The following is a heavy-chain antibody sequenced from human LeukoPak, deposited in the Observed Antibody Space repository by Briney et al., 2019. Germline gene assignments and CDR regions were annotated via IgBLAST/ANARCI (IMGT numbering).Heavy chain of an antibody. CDR1: GFTFSSYG. CDR3: ARDTAWSTTHYYMDV. D-gene: IGHD5/OR15-5a*01. J-gene: IGHJ6*03. Sequence: GGSLRLSFAASGFTFSSYGMHWVRQAPGKGLEWVAFIRYDGSNKYYADSVKGRFTISRDNSKNMLYLQMNSLRVEDTALYYCARDTAWSTTHYYMDVWGKGTSVTVS. V-gene: IGHV3-30*02. CDR2: IRYDGSNK.